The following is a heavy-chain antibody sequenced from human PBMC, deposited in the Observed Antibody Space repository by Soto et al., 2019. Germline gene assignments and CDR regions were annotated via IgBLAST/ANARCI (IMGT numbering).Heavy chain of an antibody. CDR1: GFTVSNNY. D-gene: IGHD4-4*01. V-gene: IGHV3-66*01. CDR3: ARDRDYSNWFDP. Sequence: EVQLVESGGGLVQPGGSLRLSCAASGFTVSNNYMTWVRQSPGKGLVWVSVIYSGGSTSYADSVKGRFTISRDNSKNTLYLQMNSLRAEDTAVYYCARDRDYSNWFDPWGQGTLVTVSS. J-gene: IGHJ5*02. CDR2: IYSGGST.